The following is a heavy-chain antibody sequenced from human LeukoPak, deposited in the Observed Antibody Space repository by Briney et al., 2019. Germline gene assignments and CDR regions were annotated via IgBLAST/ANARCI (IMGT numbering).Heavy chain of an antibody. J-gene: IGHJ4*02. CDR1: GFTFSSSF. V-gene: IGHV3-23*01. CDR3: ARESNSGYYLSY. Sequence: GGSLRLSCEASGFTFSSSFMSWVRQAPGKGLEWVSSFSDIAYYADSVKGRFTISRDNAKNTLYLQMNSLRAEDTAVYYCARESNSGYYLSYWGQGTLVTVSS. CDR2: FSDIA. D-gene: IGHD3-22*01.